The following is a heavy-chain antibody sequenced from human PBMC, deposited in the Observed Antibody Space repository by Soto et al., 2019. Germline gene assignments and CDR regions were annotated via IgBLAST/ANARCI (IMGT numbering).Heavy chain of an antibody. D-gene: IGHD6-19*01. Sequence: QVQLVQSGAEVKKPGASVKVSCKASGYTFTSYAMHWVRQAPGQRLEWMGWINAGNGNTKYSQKFQGRVTITRDTSASTAYMELSSLRSEDTAVYYGASEGAGYSSGWYYLDYWGQGTLVTVSS. V-gene: IGHV1-3*01. J-gene: IGHJ4*02. CDR1: GYTFTSYA. CDR2: INAGNGNT. CDR3: ASEGAGYSSGWYYLDY.